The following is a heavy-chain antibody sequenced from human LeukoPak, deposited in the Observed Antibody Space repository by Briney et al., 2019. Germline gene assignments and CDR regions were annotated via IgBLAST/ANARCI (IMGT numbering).Heavy chain of an antibody. V-gene: IGHV3-23*01. Sequence: GGSLRLSCATSGFAFSSYAVAWVRQAPGKGLEWVSSISNTGSNTYYADSVKGRFTISRDNSKNTLSLQMNSLTAEDTAVYYCAARRGYYHYMDVWGKGTTVTVSS. D-gene: IGHD3-3*01. CDR1: GFAFSSYA. J-gene: IGHJ6*03. CDR3: AARRGYYHYMDV. CDR2: ISNTGSNT.